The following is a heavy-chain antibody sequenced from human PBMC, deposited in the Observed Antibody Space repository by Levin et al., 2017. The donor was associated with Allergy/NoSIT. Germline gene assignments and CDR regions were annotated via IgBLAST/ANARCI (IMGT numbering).Heavy chain of an antibody. D-gene: IGHD5-18*01. CDR2: ISSSSSYT. J-gene: IGHJ4*02. CDR3: ASGYSYGYSDY. Sequence: GESLKISCAASGFTFSDYYMSWIRQAPGKGLEWVSYISSSSSYTNYADSVKGRFTISRDNAKNSLYLQMNSLRAEDTAVYYCASGYSYGYSDYWGQGTLVTVSS. CDR1: GFTFSDYY. V-gene: IGHV3-11*03.